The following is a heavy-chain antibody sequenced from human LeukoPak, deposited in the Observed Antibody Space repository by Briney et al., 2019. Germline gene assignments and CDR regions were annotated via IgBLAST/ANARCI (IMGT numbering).Heavy chain of an antibody. J-gene: IGHJ6*03. CDR1: GGSIRSGDHH. D-gene: IGHD2-15*01. Sequence: PSETLSLTCSVSGGSIRSGDHHWAWVRQPPGKGLEFIGSLDESGRPYYNRPLKSRVSISGDTSGEQFSLNLTSVTAADTAVYFCARDLGGYPFFMDVWGRGTTVIVSS. CDR2: LDESGRP. CDR3: ARDLGGYPFFMDV. V-gene: IGHV4-39*07.